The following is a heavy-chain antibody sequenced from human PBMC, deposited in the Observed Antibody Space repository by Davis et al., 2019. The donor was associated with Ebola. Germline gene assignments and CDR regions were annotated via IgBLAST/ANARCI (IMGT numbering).Heavy chain of an antibody. CDR1: GGSFSGYY. D-gene: IGHD4-23*01. J-gene: IGHJ6*03. CDR3: ARARRPKNSGGHYYMDV. CDR2: INHSGST. Sequence: PSETLSLTCAVYGGSFSGYYWSWIRQPPGKGLEWIGEINHSGSTNYNPSLKSRVTISVDTSKNQFSLKLSSVTAADTAVYYCARARRPKNSGGHYYMDVWGKGTTVTVSS. V-gene: IGHV4-34*01.